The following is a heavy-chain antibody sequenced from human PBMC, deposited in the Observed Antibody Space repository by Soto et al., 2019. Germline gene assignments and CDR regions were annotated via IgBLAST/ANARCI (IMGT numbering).Heavy chain of an antibody. J-gene: IGHJ4*02. D-gene: IGHD6-13*01. CDR3: APMGSSSWSLDY. V-gene: IGHV2-70*01. Sequence: GPTLVNPTPALTLTCTVSGFALSTSGMCVSWIRQPPGKALEWLALIDWDDDKYYSTALKTRLTISKDTSKNQVVLTMTNMDPVDTATYYCAPMGSSSWSLDYWGQGTLVTVSS. CDR1: GFALSTSGMC. CDR2: IDWDDDK.